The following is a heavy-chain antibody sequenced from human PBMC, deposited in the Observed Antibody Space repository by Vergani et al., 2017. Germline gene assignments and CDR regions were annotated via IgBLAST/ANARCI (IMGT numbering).Heavy chain of an antibody. V-gene: IGHV1-2*02. J-gene: IGHJ6*02. CDR1: GYTFTDYY. Sequence: QVQLVQSGAEVKKPGASVKVSCKTSGYTFTDYYIHWVRQAPGQGLEWMGWINPNSGGTNSAQNFQGRVTMTRDTSISTAYMELSRLRSDDTAVYYCAREPPIEYYYYGMDVWGQGTTVTVSS. CDR3: AREPPIEYYYYGMDV. CDR2: INPNSGGT.